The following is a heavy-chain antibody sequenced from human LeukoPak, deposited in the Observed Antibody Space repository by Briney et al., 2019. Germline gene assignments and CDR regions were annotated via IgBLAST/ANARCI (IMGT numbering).Heavy chain of an antibody. Sequence: GGSLRLSCAASGFNFRMYCMSWVRQAPGKGLEWVANIMQDGNDKYYVASVKGRFTISRDNAKNSLFLQMNSLRAEDTAVYYCARDGRHYYGSGNYYSKDAFDIWGQGTTVTVSS. CDR3: ARDGRHYYGSGNYYSKDAFDI. CDR2: IMQDGNDK. J-gene: IGHJ3*02. D-gene: IGHD3-10*01. V-gene: IGHV3-7*01. CDR1: GFNFRMYC.